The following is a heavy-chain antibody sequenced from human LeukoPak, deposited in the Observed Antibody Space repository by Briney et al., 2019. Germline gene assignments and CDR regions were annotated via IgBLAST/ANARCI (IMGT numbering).Heavy chain of an antibody. CDR1: GGSISSSSYY. J-gene: IGHJ3*02. V-gene: IGHV4-39*07. D-gene: IGHD5-12*01. CDR2: IYYSGST. CDR3: ARGATIFQGPHFGI. Sequence: SETLSLTCTVSGGSISSSSYYWGWIRQPPGKGLEWIGSIYYSGSTYYNPSLKSRVTISVDTSKNQFSLKLSSVTAADTAVYYCARGATIFQGPHFGIWGQGTMVTVSS.